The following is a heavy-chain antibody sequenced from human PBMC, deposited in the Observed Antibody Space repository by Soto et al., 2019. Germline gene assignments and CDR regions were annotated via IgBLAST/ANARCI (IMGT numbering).Heavy chain of an antibody. V-gene: IGHV4-39*01. CDR3: ARLGYCSGGSCHYYYYGMDV. J-gene: IGHJ6*02. D-gene: IGHD2-15*01. CDR1: GGSISSSSYY. CDR2: IYYSGST. Sequence: QLQLQESGPGLVKPSETLSLTCTVSGGSISSSSYYWGWIRQPPGKGLEWIGSIYYSGSTYYNPSPKSRATISVDTYKNQSSLKLSSVTAADTAVYYCARLGYCSGGSCHYYYYGMDVWGQGTTVTVSS.